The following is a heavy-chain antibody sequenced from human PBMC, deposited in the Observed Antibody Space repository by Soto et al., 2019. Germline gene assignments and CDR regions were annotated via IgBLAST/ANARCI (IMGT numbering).Heavy chain of an antibody. V-gene: IGHV5-51*01. CDR2: VYPGDSNT. D-gene: IGHD3-16*01. CDR3: ARLGGEGAFDL. CDR1: GYRFSSYW. J-gene: IGHJ3*01. Sequence: EEQLVQSGIEVKKPGESLKISCEGSGYRFSSYWIVWVRQMPGKGLEWMGIVYPGDSNTRYSPSFQGQFTISADKSISTASLQWSSLKASDTAMYYCARLGGEGAFDLWGQGTMVTVSS.